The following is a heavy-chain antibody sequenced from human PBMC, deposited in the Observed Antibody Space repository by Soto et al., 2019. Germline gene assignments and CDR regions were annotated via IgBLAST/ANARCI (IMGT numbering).Heavy chain of an antibody. J-gene: IGHJ4*02. Sequence: PGGSLRLSCIDSGFTFSNDNLHWVRQTTGKGLEWVSVIGAAGDTYYPGSLKGRFTISREKPKNSLYLQMNSLRAEDTALYFCARASPRGRYFDLLIFPLGHWGQGT. V-gene: IGHV3-13*04. CDR3: ARASPRGRYFDLLIFPLGH. D-gene: IGHD3-9*01. CDR1: GFTFSNDN. CDR2: IGAAGDT.